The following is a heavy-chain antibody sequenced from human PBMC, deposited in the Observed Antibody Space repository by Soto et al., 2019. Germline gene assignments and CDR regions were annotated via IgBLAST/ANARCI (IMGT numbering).Heavy chain of an antibody. V-gene: IGHV4-59*11. Sequence: SETLSLTCTVSGGSISSHYWSWVRQAPGKGLEWIGHIYYRGSTSYNPSLRSRSTISVDTSNNQFSPKLNSVTTADTAVYYCARDGREASGMDVWGQGTKVTVSS. CDR2: IYYRGST. CDR3: ARDGREASGMDV. CDR1: GGSISSHY. D-gene: IGHD1-26*01. J-gene: IGHJ6*02.